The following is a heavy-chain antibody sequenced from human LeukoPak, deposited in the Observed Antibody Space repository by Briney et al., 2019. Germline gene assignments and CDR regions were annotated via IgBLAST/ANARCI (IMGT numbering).Heavy chain of an antibody. Sequence: RPSETLSLTCTVSGGSISSSSYYWGWIRQPPGKGLEWIGSIYYSGSTYYNPSLKSRVTISVDTSKNQFSPKLSSVTAADTAVYYCARDPGTHYGAGGVDYWGQGTLVTVSS. D-gene: IGHD4-17*01. CDR2: IYYSGST. J-gene: IGHJ4*02. CDR3: ARDPGTHYGAGGVDY. V-gene: IGHV4-39*07. CDR1: GGSISSSSYY.